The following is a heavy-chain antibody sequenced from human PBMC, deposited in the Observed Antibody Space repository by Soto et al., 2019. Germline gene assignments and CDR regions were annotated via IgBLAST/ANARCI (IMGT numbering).Heavy chain of an antibody. J-gene: IGHJ4*02. CDR1: GFTFNTRW. V-gene: IGHV3-74*01. Sequence: GGSLRLSCTASGFTFNTRWMHWVRQAPGKGLVWVSRIYFDGITTNYADSVKGRLTVSRDNAKNTVYLHVNTLRDGDTAVYYCARGGAMGVDYWGQGTLVTVSS. D-gene: IGHD1-26*01. CDR2: IYFDGITT. CDR3: ARGGAMGVDY.